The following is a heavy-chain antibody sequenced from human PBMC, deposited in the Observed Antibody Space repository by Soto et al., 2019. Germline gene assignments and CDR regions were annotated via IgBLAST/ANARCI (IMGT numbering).Heavy chain of an antibody. CDR2: IYYSGST. D-gene: IGHD4-17*01. Sequence: SETLSLTCTVSGGSISSYYWSWIRQPPGKGLEWIGYIYYSGSTNYNPSLKSRVTISVDTSKNQFSLKLSSVTAADTAVYYCERNNGDFDYWGQGTRVTVSS. V-gene: IGHV4-59*01. J-gene: IGHJ4*02. CDR3: ERNNGDFDY. CDR1: GGSISSYY.